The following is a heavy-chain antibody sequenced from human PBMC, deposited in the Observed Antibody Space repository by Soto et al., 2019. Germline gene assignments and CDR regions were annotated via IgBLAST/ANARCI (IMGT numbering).Heavy chain of an antibody. V-gene: IGHV3-53*01. D-gene: IGHD3-10*01. CDR1: GFTVSSNY. CDR3: ARDSGADLYYYGMDV. J-gene: IGHJ6*02. CDR2: IYSGGST. Sequence: PGGSLRLSCAASGFTVSSNYMSWVRQAPGKGLEWVSVIYSGGSTYYADSVKGRFTISRDNSKNTLYLQMNCLRAEDTAVYYCARDSGADLYYYGMDVWGQGTTGTVSS.